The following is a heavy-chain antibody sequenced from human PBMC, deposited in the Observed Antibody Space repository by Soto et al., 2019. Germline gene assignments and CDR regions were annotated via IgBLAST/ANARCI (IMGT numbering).Heavy chain of an antibody. J-gene: IGHJ6*02. V-gene: IGHV3-9*01. Sequence: PGGSLRLSCAASGFTFDDYAMHWVRQAPGKGLEWVSGINWNGGEINYEGSVEGRFTISRDNAKNSLFLQMHSLRPEDTALYYCAKDIVTTLISGGMDVWGQGTTVTVSS. CDR3: AKDIVTTLISGGMDV. D-gene: IGHD4-17*01. CDR2: INWNGGEI. CDR1: GFTFDDYA.